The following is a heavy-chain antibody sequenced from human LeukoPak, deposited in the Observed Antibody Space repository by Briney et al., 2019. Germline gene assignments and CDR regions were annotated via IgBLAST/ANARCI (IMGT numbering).Heavy chain of an antibody. CDR2: INPNSGGT. J-gene: IGHJ3*02. V-gene: IGHV1-2*02. Sequence: ASVKVSCKASGYTFTGYYMHWVRQAPGQGLEWMGWINPNSGGTNYAQKFQGRVTMTRDTSISTAYMELSRLRSDDTAVYYCARVYGSGYDFRGAFDIWDQGTMVTVSS. D-gene: IGHD5-12*01. CDR1: GYTFTGYY. CDR3: ARVYGSGYDFRGAFDI.